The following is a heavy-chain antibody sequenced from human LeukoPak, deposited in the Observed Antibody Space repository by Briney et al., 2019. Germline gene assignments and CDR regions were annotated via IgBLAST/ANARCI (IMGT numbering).Heavy chain of an antibody. D-gene: IGHD2-2*01. J-gene: IGHJ4*02. CDR3: VRDHSAHPAFFDY. V-gene: IGHV4-38-2*02. CDR2: IYHGGTT. Sequence: PSETLSLTCTVSGFFIGSGYYWGWIRQPPGQGLEWIGSIYHGGTTVYNPSLKSRISSSVDTSKNQFSLILTSMTAADTAVYFCVRDHSAHPAFFDYWGQGALVTVSS. CDR1: GFFIGSGYY.